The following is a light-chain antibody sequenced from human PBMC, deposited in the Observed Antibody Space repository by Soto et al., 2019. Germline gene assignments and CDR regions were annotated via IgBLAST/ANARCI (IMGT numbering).Light chain of an antibody. CDR3: AAWDDSLSGPRYV. J-gene: IGLJ1*01. CDR1: SSNIGSNY. CDR2: RNN. V-gene: IGLV1-47*01. Sequence: SVLTQPPSASGTPGQRVTISCSGSSSNIGSNYVYWYQQLPGTAPKLLIYRNNQRPSGVPDRFSDSKSGTSASLAISGLRSEDEADYYCAAWDDSLSGPRYVFGTGTKLTVL.